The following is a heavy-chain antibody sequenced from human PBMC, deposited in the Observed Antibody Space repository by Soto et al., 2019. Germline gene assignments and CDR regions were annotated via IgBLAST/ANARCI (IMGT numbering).Heavy chain of an antibody. CDR1: SFTFSRYS. V-gene: IGHV3-21*01. CDR3: ARESEDLTSNFDY. CDR2: ISSTTNYI. Sequence: VGSLRLSCAASSFTFSRYSMNWVRQAPGKGLEWVSSISSTTNYIYYADSMKGRFTVSRDNAKNSVYLDMNSLSAEDTAVYYCARESEDLTSNFDYWGQGTLVTVSS. J-gene: IGHJ4*02.